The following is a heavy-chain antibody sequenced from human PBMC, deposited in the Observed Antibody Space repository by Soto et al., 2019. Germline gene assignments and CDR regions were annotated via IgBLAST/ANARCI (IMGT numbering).Heavy chain of an antibody. CDR3: ARAGYGDYHYYGMDV. V-gene: IGHV1-69*13. CDR2: IIPIFGTA. J-gene: IGHJ6*02. Sequence: SVKVSCKASGGTFSSYAISWVRQAPGQGLEWTGGIIPIFGTANYAQKFQGRVTITADESTSTAYMELSSLRSEDAAVYYCARAGYGDYHYYGMDVWGQGTTVTVSS. D-gene: IGHD4-17*01. CDR1: GGTFSSYA.